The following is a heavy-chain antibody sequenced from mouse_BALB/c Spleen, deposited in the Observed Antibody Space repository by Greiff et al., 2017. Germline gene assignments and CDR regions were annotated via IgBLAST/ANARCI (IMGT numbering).Heavy chain of an antibody. J-gene: IGHJ3*01. CDR3: ARRGTARATLAY. CDR1: GYTFTSYW. D-gene: IGHD3-2*01. CDR2: INPSTGYT. Sequence: VQLQQSGAELAKPGASVKMSCKASGYTFTSYWMHWVKQRPGQGLEGIGYINPSTGYTEYNQKFKDKATLTADKSSSTAYMQLSSLTSEDSAVYYCARRGTARATLAYWGQGTLVTVSA. V-gene: IGHV1-7*01.